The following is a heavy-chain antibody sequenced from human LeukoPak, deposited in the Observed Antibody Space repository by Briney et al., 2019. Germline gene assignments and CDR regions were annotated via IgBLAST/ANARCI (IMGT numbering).Heavy chain of an antibody. CDR1: DDSITMYY. CDR3: ARGRVSSSTWYSTYYYFFYMDF. V-gene: IGHV4-59*01. CDR2: VDHTGTT. Sequence: SETLSLTCTVSDDSITMYYWTWIRQPPGKGLEWIGYVDHTGTTKFNPSLNGRVSISRDTSKNFFSLGLRSVTAADTAVYFCARGRVSSSTWYSTYYYFFYMDFWGKGTTVTVSS. D-gene: IGHD4-11*01. J-gene: IGHJ6*03.